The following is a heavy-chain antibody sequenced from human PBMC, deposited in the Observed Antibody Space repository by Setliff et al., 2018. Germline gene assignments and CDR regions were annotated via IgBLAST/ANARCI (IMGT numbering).Heavy chain of an antibody. CDR3: TSTPRGGINITTRAGAFDS. CDR1: GYSISSGYY. V-gene: IGHV4-38-2*01. CDR2: ISHSGTT. D-gene: IGHD6-6*01. Sequence: KTSETLSLTCAVSGYSISSGYYWGWIRQPPGRGLEWIGIISHSGTTRYSPSLKSRVTISVDTSKNQFSLRLTSVTAADTAVYYCTSTPRGGINITTRAGAFDSWGQGTLVTVSS. J-gene: IGHJ4*02.